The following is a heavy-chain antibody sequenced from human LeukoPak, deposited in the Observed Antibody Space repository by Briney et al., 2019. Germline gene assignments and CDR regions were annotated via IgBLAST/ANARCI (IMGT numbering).Heavy chain of an antibody. CDR3: ARDLGQYYDTSDSWFDP. CDR2: INSDGINT. V-gene: IGHV3-74*01. D-gene: IGHD3-22*01. Sequence: QSGGSLRLSCAASGFTFSAYAMTWVRQVPGKGLEWVSRINSDGINTSYADSVKGRFTISRANAKNTLNLQMNRLRAEDMAVYYCARDLGQYYDTSDSWFDPWGQGTLVTVSS. CDR1: GFTFSAYA. J-gene: IGHJ5*02.